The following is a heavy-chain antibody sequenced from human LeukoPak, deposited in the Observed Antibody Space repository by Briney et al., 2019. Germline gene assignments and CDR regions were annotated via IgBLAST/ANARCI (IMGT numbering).Heavy chain of an antibody. CDR1: GFTVSTNY. J-gene: IGHJ4*02. V-gene: IGHV3-53*01. CDR3: AKPERITMIVVVSYFDY. D-gene: IGHD3-22*01. Sequence: PGGSLRLSCAASGFTVSTNYMRWVRQAPGKVLEWVSGIYRGGDTYYADSVKGRFTISRDNSKNTLYLQMNSLRAEDTAVYYCAKPERITMIVVVSYFDYWGQGTLVTVSS. CDR2: IYRGGDT.